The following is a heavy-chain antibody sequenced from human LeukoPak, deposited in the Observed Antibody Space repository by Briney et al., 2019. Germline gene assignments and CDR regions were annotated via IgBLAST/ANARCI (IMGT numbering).Heavy chain of an antibody. CDR3: ARDTGYSSSWYSRYYYYYMDV. CDR1: GDSFDGYY. J-gene: IGHJ6*03. V-gene: IGHV4-34*01. CDR2: INHSGSA. Sequence: SETLSLTCVVSGDSFDGYYWSWVRQSPGKGLEWIGEINHSGSANYNPSLSSRLTLSVDTSKNQFSLRLTSVSAADTAVYYCARDTGYSSSWYSRYYYYYMDVWGKGTTVTVSS. D-gene: IGHD6-13*01.